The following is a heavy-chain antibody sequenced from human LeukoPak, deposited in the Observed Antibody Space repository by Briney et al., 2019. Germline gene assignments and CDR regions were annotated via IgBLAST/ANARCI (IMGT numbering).Heavy chain of an antibody. Sequence: GGSLRLSCAAAGFTFSSYARSWVRQAPGKGLEWVAAISGSGGSTYYADSVKGRFTISRDNPKNTLYLQMNSLRAEDTAVYYCAQDDYGDNLYWGQGTLVTVSS. D-gene: IGHD4-23*01. CDR2: ISGSGGST. V-gene: IGHV3-23*01. CDR1: GFTFSSYA. CDR3: AQDDYGDNLY. J-gene: IGHJ4*02.